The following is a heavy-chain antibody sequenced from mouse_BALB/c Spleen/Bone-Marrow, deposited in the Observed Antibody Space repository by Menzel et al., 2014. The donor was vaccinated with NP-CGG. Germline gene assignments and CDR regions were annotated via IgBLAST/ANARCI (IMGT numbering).Heavy chain of an antibody. CDR3: TSPQLRRDY. D-gene: IGHD4-1*02. CDR1: GYTFTSYW. J-gene: IGHJ2*01. V-gene: IGHV1S81*02. Sequence: VQLQESGAELVKPGASVKLSCKASGYTFTSYWIYWVKQRPGQGLEWIGEINPSNGRTDYNEKFKTKATLTVDSSSSTAYMQLSSLTSEDSAVYYCTSPQLRRDYWGQGTTLTVSP. CDR2: INPSNGRT.